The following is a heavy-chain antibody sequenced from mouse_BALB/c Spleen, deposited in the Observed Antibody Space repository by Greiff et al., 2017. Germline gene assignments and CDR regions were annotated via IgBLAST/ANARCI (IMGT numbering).Heavy chain of an antibody. CDR2: IYPYNGGT. V-gene: IGHV1S29*02. Sequence: EVQLQQSGPELVKPGASVKISCKASGYTFTDYNMHWVKQSPGKSLEWIGYIYPYNGGTGYNQKFKSKATLTVDNSSSTAYMELRSLTSEDSAVYYCARPLFLVFDYWGQGTTLTVSA. J-gene: IGHJ2*01. CDR3: ARPLFLVFDY. CDR1: GYTFTDYN.